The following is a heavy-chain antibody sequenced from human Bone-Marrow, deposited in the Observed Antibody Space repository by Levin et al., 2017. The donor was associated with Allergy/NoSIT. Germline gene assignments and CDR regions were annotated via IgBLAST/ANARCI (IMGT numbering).Heavy chain of an antibody. V-gene: IGHV3-21*01. CDR1: GFTFSIYS. D-gene: IGHD2-8*02. CDR2: ISSSGSDM. J-gene: IGHJ3*02. Sequence: GGSLRLSCTVSGFTFSIYSINWVRQAPGKGLEWVSSISSSGSDMYYVDSVKGRFTISRDNAKNSLTLQMNSLRAEDTAVYYCARGIIGDVRVAHKEAFDIWGQGTMVAVSS. CDR3: ARGIIGDVRVAHKEAFDI.